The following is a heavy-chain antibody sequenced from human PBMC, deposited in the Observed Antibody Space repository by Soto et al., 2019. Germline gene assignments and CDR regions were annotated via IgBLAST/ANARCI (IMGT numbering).Heavy chain of an antibody. CDR3: ARAAKAAAGANVFDY. CDR1: GDSVSSNSAA. D-gene: IGHD6-13*01. Sequence: SQTLSLTCAISGDSVSSNSAAWNWIRQPPSRGLEWLGRIYYRSKWYNDYAVSVKSRMTINPDTSKSQFSLQLNSVTPEDTAVYYCARAAKAAAGANVFDYWGQGTLVTVSS. CDR2: IYYRSKWYN. V-gene: IGHV6-1*01. J-gene: IGHJ4*02.